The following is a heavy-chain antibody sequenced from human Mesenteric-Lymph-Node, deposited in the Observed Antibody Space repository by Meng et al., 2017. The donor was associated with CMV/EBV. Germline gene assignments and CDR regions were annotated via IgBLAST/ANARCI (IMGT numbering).Heavy chain of an antibody. CDR2: TYYRSKWYN. CDR1: VSDNSAA. J-gene: IGHJ3*02. D-gene: IGHD2-2*01. Sequence: VSDNSAAWNWIRQSPSRGLEWLGRTYYRSKWYNDYAVSVKSRITINPDTSKNQFSLQLNSVTPEDTAVYYCARAVPAAAGGDAFDIWGQGTMVTVSS. V-gene: IGHV6-1*01. CDR3: ARAVPAAAGGDAFDI.